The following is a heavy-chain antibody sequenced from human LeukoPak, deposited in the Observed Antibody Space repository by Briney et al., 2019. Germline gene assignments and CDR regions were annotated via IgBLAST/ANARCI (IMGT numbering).Heavy chain of an antibody. CDR2: IYYSGST. J-gene: IGHJ6*02. D-gene: IGHD6-13*01. CDR1: GGSISSGDFY. CDR3: ARDVARWQQLGYYYYGMDV. Sequence: PSQTLSLTCTVSGGSISSGDFYWSWVRQHPEKGLEWIGYIYYSGSTNYNSSLKSRVTISVDTSKNQFSLKLSSVTAADTAVYYCARDVARWQQLGYYYYGMDVWGQGTTVTVSS. V-gene: IGHV4-61*08.